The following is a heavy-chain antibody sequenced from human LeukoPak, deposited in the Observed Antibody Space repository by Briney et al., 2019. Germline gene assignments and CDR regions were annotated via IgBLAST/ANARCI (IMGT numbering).Heavy chain of an antibody. CDR1: GGSISSGSYY. CDR2: INTSGST. Sequence: PSETLSLTCTVSGGSISSGSYYWSWIRQPAGKGLEWIGRINTSGSTNYNPSLKSRVTISVDTSKNQFSLKLSSVTAADTAVYYCARGRWTSSNYNWFDPWGQGTLATVSS. CDR3: ARGRWTSSNYNWFDP. D-gene: IGHD5-24*01. J-gene: IGHJ5*02. V-gene: IGHV4-61*02.